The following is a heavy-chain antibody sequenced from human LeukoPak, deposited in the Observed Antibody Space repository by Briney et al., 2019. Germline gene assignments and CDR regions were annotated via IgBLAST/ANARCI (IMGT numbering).Heavy chain of an antibody. V-gene: IGHV4-39*01. J-gene: IGHJ6*03. Sequence: SETLSLTCTVSGGSISSSSYYWGWIRQPPGKGLEWIGSIYYSGSTYYNPSLKSRVTISVDTSKNQFSLKLSSVTAADMAVYYCASTNYDFWSGPDKRYMDVWGKGTTVTVSS. D-gene: IGHD3-3*01. CDR1: GGSISSSSYY. CDR2: IYYSGST. CDR3: ASTNYDFWSGPDKRYMDV.